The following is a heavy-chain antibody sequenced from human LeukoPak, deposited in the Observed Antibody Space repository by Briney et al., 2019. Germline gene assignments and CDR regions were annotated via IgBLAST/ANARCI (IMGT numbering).Heavy chain of an antibody. V-gene: IGHV3-64*05. Sequence: PGGSLRLSCSVSGFTFSTYVMHWVRQAPGKGLEYVAAISSNGDNTYYADSVKGRFTISRDNSKNTLYVQKSSLRGDDTAVYYCVRGTGYWGQGTLVTVSS. J-gene: IGHJ4*02. CDR2: ISSNGDNT. CDR1: GFTFSTYV. CDR3: VRGTGY.